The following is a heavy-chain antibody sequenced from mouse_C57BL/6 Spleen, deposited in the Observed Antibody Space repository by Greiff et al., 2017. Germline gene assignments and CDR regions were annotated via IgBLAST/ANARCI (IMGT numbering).Heavy chain of an antibody. V-gene: IGHV1-22*01. D-gene: IGHD1-2*01. CDR2: INPNNGGT. J-gene: IGHJ2*01. Sequence: EVQLQESGPELVKPGASVKMSCKASGYTFTDYNMHWVKQSHGKSLEWIGYINPNNGGTSYNQKFKGKATLTVNKSSSTAYMELRSLTSEDSAVYYCARSTTARDYFDDWGQGTTLTVSS. CDR3: ARSTTARDYFDD. CDR1: GYTFTDYN.